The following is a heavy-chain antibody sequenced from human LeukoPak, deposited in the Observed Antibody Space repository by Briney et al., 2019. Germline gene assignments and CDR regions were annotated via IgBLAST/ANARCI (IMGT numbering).Heavy chain of an antibody. D-gene: IGHD3-3*01. CDR1: GDSINNYN. Sequence: SETLSLTCTISGDSINNYNWNWIRQPAGKGLEWIGRIYVTGSTNYNPSLKSRVAMSVDTSKNHFSLRLTSVTAADTAVYYCARAFTIFGAGGFDVWGQGTFVTVSS. J-gene: IGHJ3*01. CDR3: ARAFTIFGAGGFDV. CDR2: IYVTGST. V-gene: IGHV4-4*07.